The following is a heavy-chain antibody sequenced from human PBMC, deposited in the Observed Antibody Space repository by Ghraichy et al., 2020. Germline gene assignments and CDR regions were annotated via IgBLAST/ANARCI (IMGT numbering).Heavy chain of an antibody. J-gene: IGHJ6*02. V-gene: IGHV4-34*01. D-gene: IGHD3-3*01. Sequence: SQTLSLTCAVYGGSFSGYYWSWIRQPPGKGLEWIGEINHSGSTNYNPSLKSRVTISVDTSKNQFSLKLSSVTAADTAVYCCARRPRQDYDFWSGYQYYYYYYGMDVWGQGTTVTVSS. CDR2: INHSGST. CDR1: GGSFSGYY. CDR3: ARRPRQDYDFWSGYQYYYYYYGMDV.